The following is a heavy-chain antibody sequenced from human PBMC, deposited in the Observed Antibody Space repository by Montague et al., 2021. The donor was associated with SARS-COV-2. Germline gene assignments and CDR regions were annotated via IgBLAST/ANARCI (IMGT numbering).Heavy chain of an antibody. J-gene: IGHJ5*02. D-gene: IGHD4-17*01. CDR1: GFSLNTGGEG. CDR2: IYWDDDK. V-gene: IGHV2-5*02. CDR3: ARYGDYGSWFDP. Sequence: VKPTQTLTLTCTFSGFSLNTGGEGVGWVRQPPGKAPEWLALIYWDDDKRYSPSLKSRSTISKDTTKNEVVLTVANMDPVDTATYYCARYGDYGSWFDPWGQGTLVTVSS.